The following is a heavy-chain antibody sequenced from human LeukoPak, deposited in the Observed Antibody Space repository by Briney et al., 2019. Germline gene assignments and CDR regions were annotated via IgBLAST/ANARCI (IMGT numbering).Heavy chain of an antibody. D-gene: IGHD3-22*01. J-gene: IGHJ4*02. Sequence: ASVSVSCKASGYTFTSYYMHWVRQAPGQGVEWMGIINPSGGSTNYAQKFQGRVTMTRDTSTSTVYMELSSLRSEDTAVYYCARDGNDRSRVPGNSNSMMVVVLPPDYWGLGTLVTVSS. CDR1: GYTFTSYY. CDR2: INPSGGST. CDR3: ARDGNDRSRVPGNSNSMMVVVLPPDY. V-gene: IGHV1-46*01.